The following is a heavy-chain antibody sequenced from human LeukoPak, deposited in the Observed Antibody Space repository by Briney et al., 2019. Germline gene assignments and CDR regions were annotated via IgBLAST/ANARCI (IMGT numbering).Heavy chain of an antibody. CDR1: GYTFTSYY. D-gene: IGHD1-14*01. V-gene: IGHV1-46*01. J-gene: IGHJ4*02. CDR3: ARVTVVMAAIDY. Sequence: ASVKVSCKASGYTFTSYYMHWVRQAPGQGLEWMGIINPTGDSTTYAQKFQGRVTITADKSTSTAYMELSSLRSEDTAVYYCARVTVVMAAIDYWGQGTLVTVSS. CDR2: INPTGDST.